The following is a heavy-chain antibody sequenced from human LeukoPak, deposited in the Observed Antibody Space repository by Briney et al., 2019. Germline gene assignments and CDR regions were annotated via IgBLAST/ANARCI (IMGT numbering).Heavy chain of an antibody. CDR3: AKASWVSSTDAVR. CDR1: GLSFSFA. D-gene: IGHD3-16*01. V-gene: IGHV3-23*01. Sequence: GGSLRLSCAASGLSFSFAMSWVRQGPARGLEWVSSIRGNGETSYADSVKGRFTLSSDSSRNTVYFQLNNLRVEDTAIYYCAKASWVSSTDAVRWGQGTLVTVSS. J-gene: IGHJ4*02. CDR2: IRGNGET.